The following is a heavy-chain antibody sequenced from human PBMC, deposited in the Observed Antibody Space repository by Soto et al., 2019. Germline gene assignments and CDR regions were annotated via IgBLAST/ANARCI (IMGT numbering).Heavy chain of an antibody. CDR1: GYTFTSHG. V-gene: IGHV1-18*01. CDR2: ISGYNGNT. Sequence: QVQLMQSGAEVKKPGASVKVSCKASGYTFTSHGLSWVLQAPGQGLEWMGWISGYNGNTNYAQKLQDRVTMTTDTSTSTAYMDLRSLRSDDTAVYYCARVYSSGWAMPFDYWGQGTLVTVSS. CDR3: ARVYSSGWAMPFDY. D-gene: IGHD6-19*01. J-gene: IGHJ4*02.